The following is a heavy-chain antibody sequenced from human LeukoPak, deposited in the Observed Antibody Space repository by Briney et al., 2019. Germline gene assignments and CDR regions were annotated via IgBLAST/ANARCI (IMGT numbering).Heavy chain of an antibody. CDR2: ISWNSGSI. J-gene: IGHJ4*02. CDR1: GFTFDDYA. Sequence: SLRLSCAASGFTFDDYAMHWVRQAPGKGLEWVSGISWNSGSIGYADSVKGRFTISRDNAKNSLYVQMNSLRVEDTAVYYCVAGSGWRFDYWGQGTLVTVSS. CDR3: VAGSGWRFDY. D-gene: IGHD6-19*01. V-gene: IGHV3-9*01.